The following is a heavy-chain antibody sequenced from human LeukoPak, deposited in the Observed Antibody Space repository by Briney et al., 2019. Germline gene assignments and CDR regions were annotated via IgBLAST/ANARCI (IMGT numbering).Heavy chain of an antibody. CDR3: AKTTTVTAYDY. D-gene: IGHD4-17*01. CDR2: ISYDGNTE. Sequence: GGSLRLSCAASGFAFSGYVMHWVRQAPGKGLEWVAVISYDGNTEYYADSVKGRFTISRDNSKNTLYLQMSGLRVEDTAVYYCAKTTTVTAYDYWGQGTLVTVSS. J-gene: IGHJ4*02. V-gene: IGHV3-30*18. CDR1: GFAFSGYV.